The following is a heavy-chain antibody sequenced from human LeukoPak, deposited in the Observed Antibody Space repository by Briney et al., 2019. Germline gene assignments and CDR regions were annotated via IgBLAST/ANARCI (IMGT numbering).Heavy chain of an antibody. J-gene: IGHJ1*01. Sequence: ASVKVSCKASGYTFTSYYMHWVRQAPGQGLEWMGIINPSGGSTSYAQKFQGRVTMTRDMSTSTVYMELSSLRSEDTAVYYCARGPGNDSSGYYPWFQHWGQGTLVTVSS. V-gene: IGHV1-46*01. CDR1: GYTFTSYY. CDR2: INPSGGST. CDR3: ARGPGNDSSGYYPWFQH. D-gene: IGHD3-22*01.